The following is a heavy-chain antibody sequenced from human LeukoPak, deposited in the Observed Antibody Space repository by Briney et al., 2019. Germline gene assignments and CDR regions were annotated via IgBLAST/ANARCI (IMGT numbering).Heavy chain of an antibody. J-gene: IGHJ4*02. D-gene: IGHD3-22*01. V-gene: IGHV3-20*04. CDR2: INWIRGST. Sequence: GSLRLSCSASGFTFDAYGMLWVRQAPGKGLQWVSGINWIRGSTGYVDSVKGRLTMSRDNAKNALYLQMNSLRAEDTALYYYAASYSYHSSGYYEGDYWGQGTLVTVSS. CDR3: AASYSYHSSGYYEGDY. CDR1: GFTFDAYG.